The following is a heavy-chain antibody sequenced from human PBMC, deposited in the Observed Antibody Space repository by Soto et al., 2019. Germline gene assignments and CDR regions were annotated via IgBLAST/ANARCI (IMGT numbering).Heavy chain of an antibody. D-gene: IGHD3-3*01. CDR1: GGTFSSYA. CDR3: ASGDYDFWSGYFLNAYYYGMDV. J-gene: IGHJ6*02. CDR2: IIPIFGTA. Sequence: QVQLVQSGAEVQKPGSSVKVSCKASGGTFSSYAISWVRQAPGQGLEWMGGIIPIFGTANYAQKFQGRVTITADESTSTAYMELSSLRSEDTAVYYCASGDYDFWSGYFLNAYYYGMDVWGQGTTVTVSS. V-gene: IGHV1-69*01.